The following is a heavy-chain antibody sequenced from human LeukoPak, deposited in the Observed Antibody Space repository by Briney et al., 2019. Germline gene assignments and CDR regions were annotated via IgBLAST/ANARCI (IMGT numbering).Heavy chain of an antibody. CDR2: IRYDESKK. CDR3: AKSHLPNAYSGTYYCDY. V-gene: IGHV3-30*02. D-gene: IGHD1-26*01. J-gene: IGHJ4*02. Sequence: TGGSLRLSCAASGFTFSYYGMHWVRQAPGKGLGWVAFIRYDESKKFYGDSVKGRFTISRDNSKNTLYLQMSSLRTEDTAVYYCAKSHLPNAYSGTYYCDYWGQGTLVTVSA. CDR1: GFTFSYYG.